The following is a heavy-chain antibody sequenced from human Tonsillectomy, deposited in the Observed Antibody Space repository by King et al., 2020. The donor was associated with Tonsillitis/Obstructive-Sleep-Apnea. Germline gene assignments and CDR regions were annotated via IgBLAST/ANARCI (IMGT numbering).Heavy chain of an antibody. CDR3: ARHGIDSSRWYIDY. J-gene: IGHJ4*02. D-gene: IGHD6-13*01. Sequence: QVQLQESGPGLVKPSETLSLTCTVSGGSISSSSYYWGWIRHPPGKGLEWIGSIYYSGSTYYNPSLKSRVTISVDTSKNQFSLKLSSVTAADTAVYYCARHGIDSSRWYIDYWGQGTLVTVSS. V-gene: IGHV4-39*01. CDR1: GGSISSSSYY. CDR2: IYYSGST.